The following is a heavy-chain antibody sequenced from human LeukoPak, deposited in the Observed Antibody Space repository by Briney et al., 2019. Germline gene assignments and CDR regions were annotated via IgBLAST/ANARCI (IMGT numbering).Heavy chain of an antibody. V-gene: IGHV4-34*01. J-gene: IGHJ4*02. D-gene: IGHD3-9*01. Sequence: PAETLSLTCAVYGGSFSGYYGNWIRQPPGKGLEWLGEISHGGSINYNPSLNSRVTISVDTSKNQFSLKLSSVTAADTAVYYCARGRPYDILTGPVYYFDYWGQGTLVSVSS. CDR1: GGSFSGYY. CDR2: ISHGGSI. CDR3: ARGRPYDILTGPVYYFDY.